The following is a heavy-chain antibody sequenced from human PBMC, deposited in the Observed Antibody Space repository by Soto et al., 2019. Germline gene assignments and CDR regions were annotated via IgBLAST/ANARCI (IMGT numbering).Heavy chain of an antibody. CDR1: GFTFSSYS. J-gene: IGHJ4*02. CDR3: ARDASSGYSTRWFADY. D-gene: IGHD6-13*01. Sequence: GVSLRLSCAASGFTFSSYSMNWVRQAPGKGLEWVSYISSSSSTIYYADSVKGRFTISRDNAKNSLNLQMNSLRDEDTAVYFCARDASSGYSTRWFADYWGQGTLVTVSS. CDR2: ISSSSSTI. V-gene: IGHV3-48*02.